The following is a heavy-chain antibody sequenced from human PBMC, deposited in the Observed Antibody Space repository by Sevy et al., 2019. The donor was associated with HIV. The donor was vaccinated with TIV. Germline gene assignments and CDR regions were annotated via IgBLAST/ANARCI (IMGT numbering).Heavy chain of an antibody. D-gene: IGHD3-10*01. CDR2: ISVYNGNT. Sequence: ASVKVSCKASGYTFTSYGMSWVRQAPGQGLEWMGWISVYNGNTNYAQKLQGRVTMTTDTSTSTAYMERRSLRSDDTAVYYCAREGITMVRGVIIAFDYWGQGTLVTVSS. V-gene: IGHV1-18*01. CDR3: AREGITMVRGVIIAFDY. J-gene: IGHJ4*02. CDR1: GYTFTSYG.